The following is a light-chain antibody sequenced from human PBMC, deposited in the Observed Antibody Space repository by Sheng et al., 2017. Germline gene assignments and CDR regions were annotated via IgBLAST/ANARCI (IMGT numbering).Light chain of an antibody. Sequence: EIVLTQSPGSLSLSPGERVTLSCRASQSVSSRSLAWYQQKPGQAPRLLIFGASNRATGIPDRFSGSGSGTDFTLTISRLEPEDFAVYYCQQYVSTPFFGGGTKVEIK. J-gene: IGKJ4*01. CDR3: QQYVSTPF. CDR2: GAS. V-gene: IGKV3-20*01. CDR1: QSVSSRS.